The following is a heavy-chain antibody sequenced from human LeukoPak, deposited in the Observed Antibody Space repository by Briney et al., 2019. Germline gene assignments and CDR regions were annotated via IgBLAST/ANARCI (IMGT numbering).Heavy chain of an antibody. CDR3: ASHNVVVTAASPYYMDV. J-gene: IGHJ6*03. V-gene: IGHV4-4*09. Sequence: SETLSLTCTVSGCSISSYYWSWIRQPPGKGLEGIGYIYTSGSTNYNPSLKSRATISVATSKNQFSLKLSSVTAADTAVFYCASHNVVVTAASPYYMDVWGKGTTVTVSS. CDR1: GCSISSYY. CDR2: IYTSGST. D-gene: IGHD2-21*02.